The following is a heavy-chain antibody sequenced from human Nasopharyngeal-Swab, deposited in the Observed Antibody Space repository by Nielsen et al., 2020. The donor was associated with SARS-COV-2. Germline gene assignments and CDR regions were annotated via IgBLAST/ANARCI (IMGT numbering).Heavy chain of an antibody. CDR2: ISSSSSYI. CDR1: RFTFNNYN. J-gene: IGHJ6*02. D-gene: IGHD5-18*01. V-gene: IGHV3-21*01. Sequence: GGSLRLSCAASRFTFNNYNFNWVRQAPGKGLEWVSSISSSSSYIYYADSVKGRFTISRDNAKNSLYLQMNSLRAEDTAVYYCAKALAAMDDYYYYGMDVWGQGTTVTVSS. CDR3: AKALAAMDDYYYYGMDV.